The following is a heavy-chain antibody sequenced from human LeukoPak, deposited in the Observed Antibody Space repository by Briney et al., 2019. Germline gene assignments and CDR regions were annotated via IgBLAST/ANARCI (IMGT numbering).Heavy chain of an antibody. V-gene: IGHV3-30*04. CDR3: AKDREDHYDSSGYPDY. CDR2: ISYDGSNK. Sequence: GGSLRLSCAASGFTFSSYAMHWVRQAPGKGLEWVAVISYDGSNKYYADSVKGRFTISRDNSKNTLYLQMNSLRAEDTAVYYRAKDREDHYDSSGYPDYWGQGTLATVSS. D-gene: IGHD3-22*01. CDR1: GFTFSSYA. J-gene: IGHJ4*02.